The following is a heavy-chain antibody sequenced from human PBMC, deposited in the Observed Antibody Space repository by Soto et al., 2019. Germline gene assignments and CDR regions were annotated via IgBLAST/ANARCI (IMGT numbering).Heavy chain of an antibody. CDR1: GYTFTSYY. V-gene: IGHV1-46*01. CDR3: ARDVRFLEWLLSPPASAGYYYYGMDV. CDR2: INPSGGST. Sequence: ASVKVSCKASGYTFTSYYMHWVRQAPGQGLEWMGIINPSGGSTSYAQKFQGRVTMTRDTSTSTVYMELSSLRSEDTAVYYCARDVRFLEWLLSPPASAGYYYYGMDVWGQGTTVTVSS. D-gene: IGHD3-3*01. J-gene: IGHJ6*02.